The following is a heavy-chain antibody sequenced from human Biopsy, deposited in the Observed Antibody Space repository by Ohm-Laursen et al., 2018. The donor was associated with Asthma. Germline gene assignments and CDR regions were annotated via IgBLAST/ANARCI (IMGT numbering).Heavy chain of an antibody. CDR3: ARRITIFGVVQKDHGMDA. J-gene: IGHJ6*02. CDR2: ISCGGKT. CDR1: GGSMTPTSHY. V-gene: IGHV4-39*01. Sequence: GTLSLTCTVSGGSMTPTSHYWDWIRQAPGKGLEWIGYISCGGKTSYNPSLKNRVTISRDTSKNQFSLRLTSVTAADTAVYFCARRITIFGVVQKDHGMDAWGQGTTVTVSS. D-gene: IGHD3-3*01.